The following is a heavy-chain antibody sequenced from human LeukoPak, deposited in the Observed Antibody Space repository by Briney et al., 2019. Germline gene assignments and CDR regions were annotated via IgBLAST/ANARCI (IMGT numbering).Heavy chain of an antibody. D-gene: IGHD6-19*01. CDR1: GFTFSNAW. CDR3: VRDLAHSTGWAFYFDY. J-gene: IGHJ4*02. Sequence: GGSLRLSCAASGFTFSNAWMSWVRQAPGKGLEWVSVIYSAGNTYYTDSVKGRFTISRDNSKNTVYLQMNSLRAEDTAVYYCVRDLAHSTGWAFYFDYWGQGTLVTVSS. V-gene: IGHV3-53*01. CDR2: IYSAGNT.